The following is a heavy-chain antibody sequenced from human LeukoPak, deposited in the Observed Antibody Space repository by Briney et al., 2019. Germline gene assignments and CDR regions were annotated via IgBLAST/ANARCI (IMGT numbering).Heavy chain of an antibody. V-gene: IGHV3-23*01. CDR2: ISDRGDNT. Sequence: GGSLRLSSAASGFTFSAYGMTWVRQAPGKGLEWVSHISDRGDNTYYADSVKGRFTISRDNAKNSLYLQMNSLRAEDTAVYYCARDRGNQRGYYYYYMDVWGKGTTVTVSS. D-gene: IGHD1-14*01. CDR3: ARDRGNQRGYYYYYMDV. CDR1: GFTFSAYG. J-gene: IGHJ6*03.